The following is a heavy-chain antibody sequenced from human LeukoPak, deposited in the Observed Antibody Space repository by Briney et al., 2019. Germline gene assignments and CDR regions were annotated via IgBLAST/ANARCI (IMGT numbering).Heavy chain of an antibody. CDR1: GGSVSSGSYY. V-gene: IGHV4-61*01. D-gene: IGHD6-19*01. CDR2: IYYSGST. J-gene: IGHJ6*02. Sequence: SETLSLTCTVSGGSVSSGSYYWSWIRQPPGKGLEWIGYIYYSGSTNYNPSLKSRVIISVDMSKNQFSLKLSSVTAADTAVYYCARLYSSGWPHYYYYGMDVWGQGTTVTVSS. CDR3: ARLYSSGWPHYYYYGMDV.